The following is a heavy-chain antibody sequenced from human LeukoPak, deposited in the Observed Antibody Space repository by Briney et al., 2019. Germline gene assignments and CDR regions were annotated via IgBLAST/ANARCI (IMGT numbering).Heavy chain of an antibody. Sequence: SETLSLTCTVSGGSISSYYWSWIRQPPGKGLEWIGHIYYSGSTNYNPSLKSRVTISVDTSKNQFSLKLSSVTAADTAVYYCASSAYYYDSSGYYYAAFDIWGQGTMVTVSS. CDR1: GGSISSYY. CDR3: ASSAYYYDSSGYYYAAFDI. V-gene: IGHV4-59*01. CDR2: IYYSGST. D-gene: IGHD3-22*01. J-gene: IGHJ3*02.